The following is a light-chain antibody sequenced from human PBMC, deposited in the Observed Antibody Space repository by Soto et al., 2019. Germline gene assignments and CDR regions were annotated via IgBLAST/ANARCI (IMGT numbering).Light chain of an antibody. V-gene: IGKV3-15*01. CDR3: QQYNNWPQT. J-gene: IGKJ1*01. CDR2: GAS. CDR1: QSVSSN. Sequence: EIVMTQSPATLSVSPGGRATLSCRASQSVSSNLAWYQQKPGQAPRLLIYGASTRATGIPARFSGSGSGTEFTLTISSLLSEDFAVYYCQQYNNWPQTFGQGTKVGIK.